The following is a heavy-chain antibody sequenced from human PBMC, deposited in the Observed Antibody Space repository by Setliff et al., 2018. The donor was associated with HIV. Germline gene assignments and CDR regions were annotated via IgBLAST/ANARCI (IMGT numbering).Heavy chain of an antibody. D-gene: IGHD3-9*01. CDR3: ARLGGILTGTPVIDY. J-gene: IGHJ4*02. V-gene: IGHV4-39*07. Sequence: PSETLSLTCTVSGGSISSSRYHWGWIRQPPGKGLEWIASIYFSGNTRYNPSLKSRVTMSIDTSKNQFSLNLRSVTAADTAVYYCARLGGILTGTPVIDYWGQGTLVTVSS. CDR2: IYFSGNT. CDR1: GGSISSSRYH.